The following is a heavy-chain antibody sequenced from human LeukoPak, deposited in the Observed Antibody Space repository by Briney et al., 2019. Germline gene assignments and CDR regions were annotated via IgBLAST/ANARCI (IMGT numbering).Heavy chain of an antibody. J-gene: IGHJ4*02. CDR2: INPNSGGT. V-gene: IGHV1-2*06. CDR3: ARAEPVLRFLEWLPGY. Sequence: ASVKVSCKASGYTFTGYYMHWVRQAPGQGLEWMGRINPNSGGTNYAQKFQGRVTMTRYTSISTAYMELSRLRSDDTAVYYCARAEPVLRFLEWLPGYWGQGTLVTVSS. CDR1: GYTFTGYY. D-gene: IGHD3-3*01.